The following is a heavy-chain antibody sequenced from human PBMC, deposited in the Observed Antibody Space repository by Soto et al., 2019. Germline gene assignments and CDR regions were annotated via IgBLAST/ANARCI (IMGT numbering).Heavy chain of an antibody. J-gene: IGHJ4*02. V-gene: IGHV4-4*02. D-gene: IGHD3-3*01. CDR1: GDSMSNTNW. Sequence: XETLSLTCTVSGDSMSNTNWWSCVRQPPGKGLEWIGEIYHSGSTNYNPSFKSRVTISVDKSKNQFSLNLTSVTAADTAVYYCAKRTLRRLRFVETHWGQGTLVTVSS. CDR2: IYHSGST. CDR3: AKRTLRRLRFVETH.